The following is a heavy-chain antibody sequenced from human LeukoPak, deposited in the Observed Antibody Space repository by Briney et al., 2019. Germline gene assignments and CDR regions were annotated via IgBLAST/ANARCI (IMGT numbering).Heavy chain of an antibody. D-gene: IGHD3-3*01. J-gene: IGHJ4*02. CDR1: GYTFTSYY. CDR2: INPSGGST. CDR3: AREYFNLCYDFWSGYCFFDY. Sequence: ASVKVSCKASGYTFTSYYMHWVRQAPGQGLGWMGIINPSGGSTSYAQKFQGRVTMTRDTSTSTVYMELSSLRSEDTAVYYCAREYFNLCYDFWSGYCFFDYWGQGTLVTVSS. V-gene: IGHV1-46*01.